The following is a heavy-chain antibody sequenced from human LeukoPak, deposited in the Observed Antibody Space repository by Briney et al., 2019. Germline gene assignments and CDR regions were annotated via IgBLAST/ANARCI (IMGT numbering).Heavy chain of an antibody. Sequence: GSLRLSCAASGFTFSSYAMSWVRQAPGKGLEWVANIKQDGSEKYYVDSVKGRFTISRDNAKNSLYLQMNSLRAEDTAVYYCARYCGGDCYGMDVWGQGTTVTVSS. CDR2: IKQDGSEK. J-gene: IGHJ6*02. CDR1: GFTFSSYA. CDR3: ARYCGGDCYGMDV. D-gene: IGHD2-21*01. V-gene: IGHV3-7*01.